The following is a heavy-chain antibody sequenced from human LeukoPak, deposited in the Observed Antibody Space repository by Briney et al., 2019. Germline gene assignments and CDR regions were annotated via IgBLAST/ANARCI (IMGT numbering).Heavy chain of an antibody. CDR1: GYTFTGYY. CDR2: INPNSGGT. V-gene: IGHV1-2*02. J-gene: IGHJ5*02. D-gene: IGHD3-10*01. Sequence: ASVKVSCKASGYTFTGYYMHWVRQAPGQGLEWMGWINPNSGGTNYAQKFQGRVTMTRDTSISTAYMELSRLRSDDTAVYYCARHAFVLYYGSGKSLWFDPWGQGTLVTVSS. CDR3: ARHAFVLYYGSGKSLWFDP.